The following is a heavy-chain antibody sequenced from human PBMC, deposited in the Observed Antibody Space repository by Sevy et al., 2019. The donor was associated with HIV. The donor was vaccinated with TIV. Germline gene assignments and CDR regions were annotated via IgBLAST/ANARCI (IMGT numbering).Heavy chain of an antibody. Sequence: GGSLRLSCVASGFTFSSYEMNWVRRAPGKGLEWVSYISNSGTSMDYSDSVKGRFTISRDNARNSLYLQMNSLRAEDTAVYYCARDLPPSATTVAHFDCWGQGTLVTVSS. V-gene: IGHV3-48*03. D-gene: IGHD4-17*01. J-gene: IGHJ4*02. CDR1: GFTFSSYE. CDR3: ARDLPPSATTVAHFDC. CDR2: ISNSGTSM.